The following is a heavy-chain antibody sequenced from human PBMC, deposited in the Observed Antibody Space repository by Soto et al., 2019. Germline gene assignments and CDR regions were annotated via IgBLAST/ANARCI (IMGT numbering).Heavy chain of an antibody. CDR2: IHYGGAT. Sequence: QLQVQESGPGLVKPSETLSLMCTVSGGSITSSNYYWVWIRQSPAKGLEWLGSIHYGGATYYNPSLRGRLTISADTSRNQFSLRLTSVTAADAAVYYCAKPGDGIIWNCVFDIWGHGTMVTVSS. V-gene: IGHV4-39*01. CDR1: GGSITSSNYY. J-gene: IGHJ3*02. CDR3: AKPGDGIIWNCVFDI. D-gene: IGHD2-21*01.